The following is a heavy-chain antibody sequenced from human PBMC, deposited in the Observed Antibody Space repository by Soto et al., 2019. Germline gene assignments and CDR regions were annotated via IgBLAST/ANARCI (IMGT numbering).Heavy chain of an antibody. CDR1: GFTFSSYW. CDR3: ARLPNKSPQN. Sequence: EVQLVESRGGLVQPGGSPRLSCAASGFTFSSYWMHWVRQAPGKGLVWVSSISTDASSTSYADPVKGRFTISRDNAKNTLYLQMNSVRAEDTAVYYCARLPNKSPQNWGQGTLVIVSP. J-gene: IGHJ1*01. CDR2: ISTDASST. V-gene: IGHV3-74*01.